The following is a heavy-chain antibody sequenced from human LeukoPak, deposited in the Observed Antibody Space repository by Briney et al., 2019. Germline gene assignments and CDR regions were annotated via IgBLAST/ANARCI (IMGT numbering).Heavy chain of an antibody. J-gene: IGHJ6*04. CDR2: IKQDGSEK. CDR1: GFTFSSYW. V-gene: IGHV3-7*03. Sequence: GGSLRLSCAPSGFTFSSYWMSWVRQAPGKGLEWVANIKQDGSEKYYMDSVKGRFTISRDNAKNSLYLQMNSLRAEDTAVYYCARKAYGLDVWGKGTTVTVSS. CDR3: ARKAYGLDV.